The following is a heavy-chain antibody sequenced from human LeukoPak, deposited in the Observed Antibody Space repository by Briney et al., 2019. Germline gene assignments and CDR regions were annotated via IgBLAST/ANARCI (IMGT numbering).Heavy chain of an antibody. V-gene: IGHV1-69*06. CDR2: IIPIFGTA. CDR1: GGTFSSYA. J-gene: IGHJ3*02. Sequence: GASVKVSCKASGGTFSSYAISWVRQAPGQGLEWMGGIIPIFGTANYAQKFQGRVTITADKSTSTAYMELSSLRSEDTAVYYCVRATGMRGAFDIWGQGTMVTVSS. D-gene: IGHD1-14*01. CDR3: VRATGMRGAFDI.